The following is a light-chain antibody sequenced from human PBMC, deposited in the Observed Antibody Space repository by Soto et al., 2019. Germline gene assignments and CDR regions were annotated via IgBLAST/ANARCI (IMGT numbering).Light chain of an antibody. CDR2: DAS. CDR3: QQYNIFYT. Sequence: DIQMTQSPSTLSASVGDRVTITCRASQSISGWLVWYQQKPGKAPKLLIYDASSLESGVPSRFSGSGSGTEFTLTISCLQPDDFATYYCQQYNIFYTFGQGTKLEIK. J-gene: IGKJ2*01. V-gene: IGKV1-5*01. CDR1: QSISGW.